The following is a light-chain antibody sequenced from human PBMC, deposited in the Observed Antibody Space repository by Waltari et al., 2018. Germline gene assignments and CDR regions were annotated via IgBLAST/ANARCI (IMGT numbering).Light chain of an antibody. J-gene: IGLJ3*02. V-gene: IGLV2-14*01. CDR3: SSYSTSSTLV. Sequence: QSALTQPASVSGSPGPSITLPCTGTASHVGGYNYVALYRQHPGKAPKLMIYEVTNRPSGVSNRFSGSKSGNTASLTISGLQAEDEADYYCSSYSTSSTLVFGGGTRVTVL. CDR1: ASHVGGYNY. CDR2: EVT.